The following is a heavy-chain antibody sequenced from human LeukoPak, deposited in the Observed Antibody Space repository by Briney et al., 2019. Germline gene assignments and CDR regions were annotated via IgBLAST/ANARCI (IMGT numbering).Heavy chain of an antibody. CDR2: ISSSGSTI. D-gene: IGHD2-2*01. J-gene: IGHJ4*02. CDR3: ARGSRSSVTYYFDY. CDR1: GFTFSSYA. Sequence: GGSLRLSCAASGFTFSSYAMNWVRQAPGKGLEWVSYISSSGSTIYSADSVKGRFTISRDNAKNSLYLQMNSLRAEDTAVYYCARGSRSSVTYYFDYWGQGTLVTVSS. V-gene: IGHV3-48*01.